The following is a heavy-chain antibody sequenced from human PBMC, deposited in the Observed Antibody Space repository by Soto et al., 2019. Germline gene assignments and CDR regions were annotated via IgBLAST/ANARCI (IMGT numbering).Heavy chain of an antibody. CDR1: GASLSSSYTAY. Sequence: QLQLQESGPGLVKPSETLSLTCTVSGASLSSSYTAYWGWIPQPPGKALGWIAKIYYSGSTYYNPSLKRRVTISIDTSKNHFSLKLMSVTAGDTAVYYCARPNSRGCSGSGWYFDLWGRGTLVTVTS. CDR3: ARPNSRGCSGSGWYFDL. V-gene: IGHV4-39*02. D-gene: IGHD6-19*01. J-gene: IGHJ2*01. CDR2: IYYSGST.